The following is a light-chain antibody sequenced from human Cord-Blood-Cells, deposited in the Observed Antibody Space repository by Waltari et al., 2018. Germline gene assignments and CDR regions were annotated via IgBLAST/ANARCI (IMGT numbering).Light chain of an antibody. CDR2: SAS. J-gene: IGKJ4*01. Sequence: DIQMTQSPSSLSASVGDRVTITCRASQSISSYLNWYQQKPGKAPKLLIYSASSLQRGFPSRCSGSGAGTDFTLTISSLQTEDVATYYCQQSYSTPLTFGGGTKVEIK. CDR3: QQSYSTPLT. CDR1: QSISSY. V-gene: IGKV1-39*01.